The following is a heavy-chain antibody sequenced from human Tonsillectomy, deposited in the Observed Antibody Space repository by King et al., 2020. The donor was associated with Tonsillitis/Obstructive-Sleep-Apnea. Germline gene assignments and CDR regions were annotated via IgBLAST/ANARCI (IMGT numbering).Heavy chain of an antibody. D-gene: IGHD2-2*01. Sequence: VQLVESGGGLVKPGGSLILSCAASGFTFSDYYMSWIRQAPGKGLEWVSYISIMISYTNYAESLKGRFTSSRDNSKNSLYLQMNSLRAEDTAVYYCARRVGRYCSSTSCPYYFDYWGQGTLVTVSS. CDR3: ARRVGRYCSSTSCPYYFDY. V-gene: IGHV3-11*05. J-gene: IGHJ4*02. CDR1: GFTFSDYY. CDR2: ISIMISYT.